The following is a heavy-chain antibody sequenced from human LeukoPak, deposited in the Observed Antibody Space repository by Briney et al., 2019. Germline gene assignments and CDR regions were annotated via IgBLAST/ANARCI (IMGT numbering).Heavy chain of an antibody. CDR2: INAGNGNT. D-gene: IGHD6-13*01. CDR1: GYTFTSYA. V-gene: IGHV1-3*01. CDR3: ARDRAAAGALDY. J-gene: IGHJ4*02. Sequence: ASVKVSCKASGYTFTSYAMHWVRQAPGQRLEWMGWINAGNGNTKCSQKFQGRVTTTRDTSASTAYMELSSLRSEDTAVYYCARDRAAAGALDYWGQGTLVTVSS.